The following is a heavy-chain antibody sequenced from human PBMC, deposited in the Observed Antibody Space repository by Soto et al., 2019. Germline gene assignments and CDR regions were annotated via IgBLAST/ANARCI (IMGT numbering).Heavy chain of an antibody. CDR3: ARDRDWNLDY. V-gene: IGHV1-18*01. D-gene: IGHD1-1*01. Sequence: ASVKVSCKASGGTFSSYAISWVRQAPGQGLEWMGWIYIDDTEYAQNFQGRVSMTTDTTTSTIYMELRSLTSDDTARYYCARDRDWNLDYRGQGTEVTVSS. CDR1: GGTFSSYA. J-gene: IGHJ4*02. CDR2: IYIDDT.